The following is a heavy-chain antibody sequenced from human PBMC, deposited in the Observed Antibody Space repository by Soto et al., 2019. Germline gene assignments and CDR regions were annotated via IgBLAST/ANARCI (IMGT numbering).Heavy chain of an antibody. D-gene: IGHD3-10*02. J-gene: IGHJ6*02. CDR3: ERASVRGYYYYYGMDV. CDR1: GYTCTGYY. CDR2: INPNSGGT. Sequence: QVQLVQSGAEVKKPGASVKVSCKASGYTCTGYYMHWVRQAPGQGLEWMGWINPNSGGTNYAQKFQGWVTMTSDTSISTGYMELSRLRSDDTAVYYCERASVRGYYYYYGMDVWGQGTTVTVS. V-gene: IGHV1-2*04.